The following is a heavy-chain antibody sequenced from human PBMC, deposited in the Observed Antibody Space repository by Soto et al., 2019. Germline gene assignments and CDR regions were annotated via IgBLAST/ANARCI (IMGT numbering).Heavy chain of an antibody. CDR3: ARDANGNCGGDCYSYYYYGMDV. V-gene: IGHV1-8*01. CDR2: MNPNTGYT. D-gene: IGHD2-21*02. J-gene: IGHJ6*02. CDR1: GYTVTGYD. Sequence: ASVKVSCKASGYTVTGYDSHWVRQATGQGLEWMGWMNPNTGYTANAQKFQGRVTMTRNISISTVYMELSSLSSEDTAVYYCARDANGNCGGDCYSYYYYGMDVWGQGTTVTVSS.